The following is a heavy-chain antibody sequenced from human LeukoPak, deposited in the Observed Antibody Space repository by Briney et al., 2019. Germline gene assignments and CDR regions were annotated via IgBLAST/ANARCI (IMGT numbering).Heavy chain of an antibody. CDR1: GGTFSSYA. CDR3: AVRGYSYGYPTSGLDY. D-gene: IGHD5-18*01. V-gene: IGHV1-69*06. J-gene: IGHJ4*02. Sequence: SVKVSCKASGGTFSSYAISWVRQAPGQGLEWMGGIIPIFGTANYAQKFQGRVTITADKSTSTAYMELSSLRSEDTAVYYCAVRGYSYGYPTSGLDYWGQGTLVTVSS. CDR2: IIPIFGTA.